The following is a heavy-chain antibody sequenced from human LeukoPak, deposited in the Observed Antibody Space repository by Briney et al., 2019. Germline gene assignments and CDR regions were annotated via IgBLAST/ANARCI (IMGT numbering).Heavy chain of an antibody. D-gene: IGHD3-10*01. CDR2: VSGGGDKT. CDR1: GFTFSIND. V-gene: IGHV3-23*01. CDR3: AKNAGNFDY. Sequence: GGSLRLSFAASGFTFSINDITWVRQAPGKGLEWVSTVSGGGDKTYYADSVKGRFTISRDNCKNTLYLQMNSLRAEDTAVYYCAKNAGNFDYWGQGTLVTVSS. J-gene: IGHJ4*02.